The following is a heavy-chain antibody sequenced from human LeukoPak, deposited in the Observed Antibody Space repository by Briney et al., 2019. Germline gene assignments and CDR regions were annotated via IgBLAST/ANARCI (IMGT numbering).Heavy chain of an antibody. CDR3: ASSPYDSSRYLSYYFDY. J-gene: IGHJ4*02. Sequence: ASVKVSCKASGGTFSSYAISWVRQAPGQGLEWMGGIIPIFGTANYAQKFQGRVTITADESTSTAYMELRSLRSEETAVYYCASSPYDSSRYLSYYFDYWGPGTLVTVSS. V-gene: IGHV1-69*13. CDR2: IIPIFGTA. CDR1: GGTFSSYA. D-gene: IGHD3-22*01.